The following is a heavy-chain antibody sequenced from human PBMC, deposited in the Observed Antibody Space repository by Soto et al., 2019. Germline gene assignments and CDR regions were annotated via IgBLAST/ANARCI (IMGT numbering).Heavy chain of an antibody. J-gene: IGHJ6*02. V-gene: IGHV3-30-3*01. Sequence: PGGSLRLSCAASGFTFSSYAMHWVRQAPGKGLEWVAVISYDGSNKYYADSVKGRFTISRDNSKNTLYLQMNSLRAEDTAVYYCARDRLGYYDILTGYYNVDGMDVWGQGTTVTVSS. CDR3: ARDRLGYYDILTGYYNVDGMDV. CDR1: GFTFSSYA. CDR2: ISYDGSNK. D-gene: IGHD3-9*01.